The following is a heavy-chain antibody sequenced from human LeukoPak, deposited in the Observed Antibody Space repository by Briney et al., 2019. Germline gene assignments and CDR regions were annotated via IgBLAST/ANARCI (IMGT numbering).Heavy chain of an antibody. D-gene: IGHD1-26*01. V-gene: IGHV3-64*01. CDR3: EREGAPRTLDY. J-gene: IGHJ4*02. CDR1: GFTFSSYV. Sequence: GGSLRLSCVASGFTFSSYVIYWVRQAPGKGLEYVSSVSSDGAVTLYANSVKGRFTVSRDNSKNTLYLQMGSLRAEDMAVYHCEREGAPRTLDYWGQGTLVTVSS. CDR2: VSSDGAVT.